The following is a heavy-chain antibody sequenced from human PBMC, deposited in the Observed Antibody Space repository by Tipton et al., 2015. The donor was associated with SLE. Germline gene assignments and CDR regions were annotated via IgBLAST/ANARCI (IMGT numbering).Heavy chain of an antibody. CDR1: GGSISSINYF. J-gene: IGHJ4*02. D-gene: IGHD4-17*01. CDR2: IASRGNT. Sequence: TLSLTCTVSGGSISSINYFWGWIRQPPGKGLEWIGAIASRGNTYYNPSLKSRVTVSLDMSKSQFSLKLRSVTAADTAVYYCARLYGDYSAFDYWGQGTLVTVSS. V-gene: IGHV4-39*07. CDR3: ARLYGDYSAFDY.